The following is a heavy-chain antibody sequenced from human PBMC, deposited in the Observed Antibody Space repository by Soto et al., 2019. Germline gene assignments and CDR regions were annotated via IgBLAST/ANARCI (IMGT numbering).Heavy chain of an antibody. CDR1: GFNMGYHD. J-gene: IGHJ6*02. V-gene: IGHV3-11*01. D-gene: IGHD2-21*01. Sequence: PGGSLRLSCSASGFNMGYHDMNWIRQTPGKALEWVSYISTSGKTIKYADSVKGRFTISRDNANNSLFLQMNTLRAEDTALYYCXTVSGLWRGIAFTAQVVWGPGTTVTVSS. CDR3: XTVSGLWRGIAFTAQVV. CDR2: ISTSGKTI.